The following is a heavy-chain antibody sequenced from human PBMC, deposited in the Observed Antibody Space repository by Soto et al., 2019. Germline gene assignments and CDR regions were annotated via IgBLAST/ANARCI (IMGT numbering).Heavy chain of an antibody. V-gene: IGHV4-30-4*01. CDR2: IYYSGST. CDR1: GGSISSGDYY. D-gene: IGHD2-2*02. J-gene: IGHJ5*02. CDR3: ARAGIAVVPAAIRLDWFDP. Sequence: SETLSLTCTVSGGSISSGDYYWSWIRQPPGEGLEWIGYIYYSGSTYYNPSLKSRVTISVDTSKNQFSLKLSSVTAADTAVYYCARAGIAVVPAAIRLDWFDPWGQGTLVTVSS.